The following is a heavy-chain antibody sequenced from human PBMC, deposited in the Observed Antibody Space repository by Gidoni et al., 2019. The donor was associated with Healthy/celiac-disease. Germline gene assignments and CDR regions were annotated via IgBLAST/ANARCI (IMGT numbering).Heavy chain of an antibody. V-gene: IGHV1-69*01. D-gene: IGHD3-10*01. CDR3: ARGGRGVRGVILWFDP. CDR2: IIPILGTA. CDR1: GGTFSSYA. Sequence: QVQLVQSGAEVKKPGSSVKVSCKASGGTFSSYAISWVRPAPGQGLEWMGGIIPILGTANYSQKFQGRVTITADESTSTAYMELSSLRDEDTAVYYGARGGRGVRGVILWFDPWGQGTLVTVSS. J-gene: IGHJ5*02.